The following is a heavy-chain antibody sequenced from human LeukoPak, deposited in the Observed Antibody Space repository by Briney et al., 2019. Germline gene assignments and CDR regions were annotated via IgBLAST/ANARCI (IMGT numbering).Heavy chain of an antibody. Sequence: ASVKITCKSSGYTFTNYDVNWVRQATGQGLEWMGWMNPKSQNTGYAQKFRGRVTITTNPSISTAYMELSSLRSEDTAVYYCARGLKGNYYSGSGTYRWFAPWGQGTLVTVPS. D-gene: IGHD3-10*01. J-gene: IGHJ5*02. CDR2: MNPKSQNT. CDR3: ARGLKGNYYSGSGTYRWFAP. V-gene: IGHV1-8*03. CDR1: GYTFTNYD.